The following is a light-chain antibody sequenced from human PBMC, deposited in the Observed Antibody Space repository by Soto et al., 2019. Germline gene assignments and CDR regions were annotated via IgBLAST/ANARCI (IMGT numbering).Light chain of an antibody. Sequence: DIQMTQSPSTLSASVGDRVTITCLASQSISSWLAWYQQKPGKAPKLLIYDASSLESGVPSRFSGSGSGTEFTLTISSLQPDDFATYYCQQYNSYSLTFGQGTKLEIK. V-gene: IGKV1-5*01. CDR3: QQYNSYSLT. CDR2: DAS. CDR1: QSISSW. J-gene: IGKJ2*01.